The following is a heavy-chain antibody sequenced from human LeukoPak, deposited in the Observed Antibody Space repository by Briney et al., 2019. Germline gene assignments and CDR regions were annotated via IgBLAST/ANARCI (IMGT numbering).Heavy chain of an antibody. Sequence: SETLSLTCTVSGGSISSGGYYWSWIRQHPGKGLEWIGYIYYSGSTYYNPPLKSRVTISVDTSKNQFSLKLSSVTAADTAVYYCARLNFPTMDVWGQGTTVTVSS. CDR2: IYYSGST. CDR3: ARLNFPTMDV. CDR1: GGSISSGGYY. J-gene: IGHJ6*02. V-gene: IGHV4-39*01.